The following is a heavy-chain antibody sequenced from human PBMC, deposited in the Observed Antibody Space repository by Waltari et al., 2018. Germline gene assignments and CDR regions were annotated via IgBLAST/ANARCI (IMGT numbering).Heavy chain of an antibody. V-gene: IGHV1-69*12. J-gene: IGHJ3*01. CDR1: GGSFGTYA. CDR2: IIPIFGKP. CDR3: AKRIVGGPFDV. Sequence: QVHLVQSGAEVRRPGSSVKVSCEASGGSFGTYAITWVRQAPGQGVEWIAGIIPIFGKPNYAQKFQDRVKVAADELTRTAFMELSSLRPDDTAVYYCAKRIVGGPFDVWGQGTMVIVSS. D-gene: IGHD1-26*01.